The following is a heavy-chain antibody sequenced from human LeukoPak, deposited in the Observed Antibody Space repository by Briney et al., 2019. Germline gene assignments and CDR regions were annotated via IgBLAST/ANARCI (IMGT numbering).Heavy chain of an antibody. CDR2: MNPNSGNT. V-gene: IGHV1-8*01. Sequence: GASVKVSCKASGYTFTSYDINWVRQATGQGLEWMGWMNPNSGNTGYAQKFQGRATMTRNTSISTAYMELSSLRSEDTAVYYCARAASRYYDFWSGETGNWFDPWGQGTLVTVSS. J-gene: IGHJ5*02. D-gene: IGHD3-3*01. CDR1: GYTFTSYD. CDR3: ARAASRYYDFWSGETGNWFDP.